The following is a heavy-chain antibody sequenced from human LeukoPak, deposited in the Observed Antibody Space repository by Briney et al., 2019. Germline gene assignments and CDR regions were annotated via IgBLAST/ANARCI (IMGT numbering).Heavy chain of an antibody. CDR3: ARQPRHYDYVWGSYRSRQFDY. J-gene: IGHJ4*02. V-gene: IGHV4-39*01. CDR1: GGSISSSSYY. CDR2: IYYSGST. Sequence: SETLSLTCTVSGGSISSSSYYWGWIRQPPGKGLEWIGSIYYSGSTYYNPSLKSRVTIPVDTSKNQFSLKLSSVTAADTAVYYCARQPRHYDYVWGSYRSRQFDYWGQGTLVTVSS. D-gene: IGHD3-16*02.